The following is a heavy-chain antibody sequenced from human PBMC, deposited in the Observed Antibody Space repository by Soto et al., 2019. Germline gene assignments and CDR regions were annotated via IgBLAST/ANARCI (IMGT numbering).Heavy chain of an antibody. CDR1: GYTFTGYA. J-gene: IGHJ4*02. CDR3: ARAEAVPADFDY. Sequence: QVQLVQSGAEEKKPGASVKVSCKASGYTFTGYAMHWVRQAPGQRLEWMGWINAGNGNTKYSQKFQGRVTITRDTSASTAYLELSSLGSEDTAVYYCARAEAVPADFDYWGQGTLVTVSS. D-gene: IGHD6-19*01. V-gene: IGHV1-3*05. CDR2: INAGNGNT.